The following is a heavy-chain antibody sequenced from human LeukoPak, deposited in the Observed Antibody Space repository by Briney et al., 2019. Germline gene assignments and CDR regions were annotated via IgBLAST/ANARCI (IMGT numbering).Heavy chain of an antibody. CDR1: GYTFTDYY. V-gene: IGHV1-2*02. Sequence: ASVKVSCKASGYTFTDYYMLWVRQAPGRGLEWMGWINPNSGGSSYAQKFQGRVTMTRDTSISTVYMELSRLISDDTAVYYCARGYYYYYGMDVWGQGTTVTVSS. J-gene: IGHJ6*02. CDR3: ARGYYYYYGMDV. CDR2: INPNSGGS.